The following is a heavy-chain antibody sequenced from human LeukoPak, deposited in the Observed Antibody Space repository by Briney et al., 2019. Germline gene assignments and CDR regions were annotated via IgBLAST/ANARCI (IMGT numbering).Heavy chain of an antibody. CDR2: IRSKAYGGTT. J-gene: IGHJ4*02. D-gene: IGHD3-10*01. V-gene: IGHV3-49*03. CDR1: GFTFGDYA. Sequence: GGPLRLSCTASGFTFGDYAISWFRQAPGKGLEWVGFIRSKAYGGTTEYAASVKGRFTISRDDSKSIAYLQMNSLKTEDTAVYYCTRAYGSGDIWADYWGQGTLVTVSS. CDR3: TRAYGSGDIWADY.